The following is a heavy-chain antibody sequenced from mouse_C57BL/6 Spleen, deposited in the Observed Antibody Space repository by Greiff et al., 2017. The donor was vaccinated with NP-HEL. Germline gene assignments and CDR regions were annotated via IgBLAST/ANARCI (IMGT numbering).Heavy chain of an antibody. CDR2: IRLKSDNYAT. V-gene: IGHV6-3*01. CDR1: GFTFSNYW. D-gene: IGHD1-1*01. Sequence: EVKLMESGGGLVQPGGSMKLSCVASGFTFSNYWMNWVRQSPEKGLEWVAQIRLKSDNYATHYAESVKGRFTISRDDSKSSVYLQMNNLRAEDTGIYYCTGSYYGSSHPFDVWGTGTTVTVSS. CDR3: TGSYYGSSHPFDV. J-gene: IGHJ1*03.